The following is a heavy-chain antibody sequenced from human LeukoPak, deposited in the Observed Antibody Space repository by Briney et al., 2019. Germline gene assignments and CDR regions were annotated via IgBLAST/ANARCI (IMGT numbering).Heavy chain of an antibody. J-gene: IGHJ4*02. CDR2: INSDGSST. D-gene: IGHD6-13*01. Sequence: GRSLRLSCAASGFTFSSYWMHWVRQAPGKGLVWVSRINSDGSSTSYADSVKGRFTISRDNAKNTLYLQMNSLRAEDTAVYYCARNKDLGAGAQYYFDFWGQGTLVTVS. CDR3: ARNKDLGAGAQYYFDF. CDR1: GFTFSSYW. V-gene: IGHV3-74*01.